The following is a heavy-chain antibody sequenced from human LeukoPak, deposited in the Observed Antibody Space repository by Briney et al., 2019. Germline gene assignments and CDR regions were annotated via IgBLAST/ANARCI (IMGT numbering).Heavy chain of an antibody. J-gene: IGHJ2*01. CDR3: ARLSVDMNTLDWYFDL. CDR1: GGSLKNYY. D-gene: IGHD5-24*01. CDR2: IYSTGIT. Sequence: SETLSLTCSVSGGSLKNYYRSWIRQPPGKGLEWFGHIYSTGITNYNPSLRSRPAISVDTSKNQFSLKLSSVTAADAALYFCARLSVDMNTLDWYFDLWGRGTLVTVSS. V-gene: IGHV4-4*08.